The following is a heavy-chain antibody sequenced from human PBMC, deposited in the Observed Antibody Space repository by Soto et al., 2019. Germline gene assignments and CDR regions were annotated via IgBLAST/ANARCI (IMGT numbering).Heavy chain of an antibody. CDR2: ISAYNGNT. CDR3: ARDAAIGMNDY. D-gene: IGHD1-20*01. V-gene: IGHV1-18*01. J-gene: IGHJ4*02. Sequence: QVQLVQSGAEVKKPGASVKVSCKASGYTFTSYGISWVRQAPGQGLEWMGWISAYNGNTKYAQNLQGRVTMTTDTTTSTADMELKSLRSDDTAVYYCARDAAIGMNDYWGQGTLVTVSS. CDR1: GYTFTSYG.